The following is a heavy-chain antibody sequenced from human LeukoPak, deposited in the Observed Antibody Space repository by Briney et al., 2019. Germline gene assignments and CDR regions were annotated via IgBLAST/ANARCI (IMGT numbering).Heavy chain of an antibody. CDR3: AREREGEMATVA. CDR2: IYYSGST. CDR1: GGSISSYY. V-gene: IGHV4-59*01. Sequence: PSETLSLTCTVSGGSISSYYWSWLRQPPGKGLEWIGYIYYSGSTNYNPSLKSRVTISVDTSKNQFSLKLSSVTAADTAVYHCAREREGEMATVAWGQGTLVTVSS. D-gene: IGHD5-24*01. J-gene: IGHJ4*02.